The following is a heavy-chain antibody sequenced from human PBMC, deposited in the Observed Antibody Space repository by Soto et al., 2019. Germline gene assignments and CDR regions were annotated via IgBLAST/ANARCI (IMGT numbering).Heavy chain of an antibody. CDR1: GGSISSGDYY. CDR2: IYYSGST. D-gene: IGHD3-10*01. V-gene: IGHV4-30-4*01. CDR3: ARMGYYYGSGTVDY. J-gene: IGHJ4*02. Sequence: QVQLQESGPGLVKPSQTLSLTCTVSGGSISSGDYYWSWIRQPPGKGLECIGYIYYSGSTYYNPSLKSRVIISVDTSKSQFSLKLSSVTAADTAVYYCARMGYYYGSGTVDYWGQGTLVTVSS.